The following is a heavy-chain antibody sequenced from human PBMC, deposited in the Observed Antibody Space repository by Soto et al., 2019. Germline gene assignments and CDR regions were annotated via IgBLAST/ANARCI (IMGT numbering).Heavy chain of an antibody. D-gene: IGHD4-17*01. J-gene: IGHJ6*02. CDR3: ARDVRITLTRGGYYYYAMDV. V-gene: IGHV4-59*01. CDR2: IYYTGTT. Sequence: SETLSLTCTVSGCSISNYYWSWIRQPPGKGLEWIGYIYYTGTTYYNPSLQSRVTISVDTSKNQFSLKLTSVTAADTAVYYCARDVRITLTRGGYYYYAMDVWGQGTAVTAP. CDR1: GCSISNYY.